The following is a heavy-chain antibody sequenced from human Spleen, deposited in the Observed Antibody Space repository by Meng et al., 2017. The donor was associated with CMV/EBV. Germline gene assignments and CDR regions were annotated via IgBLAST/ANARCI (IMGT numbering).Heavy chain of an antibody. CDR2: IYYSGST. V-gene: IGHV4-30-4*08. Sequence: VQLQESGPGLVKPSQTLSLTCTVSGGSISSGDYYWSWIRQPPGKGLEWIGYIYYSGSTYYNPSLKSRVTISVDTSKNQFSLKLSSVTAADAAVYYCAGTDIVVVVAAPGWFDPWGQGTLVTVSS. CDR3: AGTDIVVVVAAPGWFDP. D-gene: IGHD2-15*01. J-gene: IGHJ5*02. CDR1: GGSISSGDYY.